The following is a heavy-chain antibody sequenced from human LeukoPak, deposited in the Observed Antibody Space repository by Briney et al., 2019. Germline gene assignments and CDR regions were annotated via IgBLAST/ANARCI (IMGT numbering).Heavy chain of an antibody. D-gene: IGHD3-22*01. CDR3: ARGGEYYYDSSGYSNTGFDY. Sequence: SETLSLTCAVYGGSFSGYYWSWIRQPPGKGLEWIGEINHSGSTNYNTSLKSRVTISVDTSKNQFSLKLSSVTAADTAVYYCARGGEYYYDSSGYSNTGFDYWGQGTLVTVSS. CDR1: GGSFSGYY. V-gene: IGHV4-34*01. J-gene: IGHJ4*02. CDR2: INHSGST.